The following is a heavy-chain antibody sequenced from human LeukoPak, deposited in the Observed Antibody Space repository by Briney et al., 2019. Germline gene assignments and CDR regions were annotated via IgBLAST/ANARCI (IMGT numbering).Heavy chain of an antibody. V-gene: IGHV5-51*01. CDR2: IYPGDSDT. CDR1: GYSFTSYW. Sequence: GESLKISCKGSGYSFTSYWIGWVRQMPGKGLEWMGIIYPGDSDTRYSPSFQGQVTISADKSIGTAYLQWSSLKASDTAMYYCARHGRIAVAGFDYWGQGTLVTVSS. CDR3: ARHGRIAVAGFDY. J-gene: IGHJ4*02. D-gene: IGHD6-19*01.